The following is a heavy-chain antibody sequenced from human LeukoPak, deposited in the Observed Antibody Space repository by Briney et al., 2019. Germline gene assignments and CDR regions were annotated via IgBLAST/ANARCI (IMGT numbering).Heavy chain of an antibody. D-gene: IGHD5-18*01. CDR2: INSDGSST. CDR1: GFTFSSYW. V-gene: IGHV3-74*01. CDR3: APPGDTAMVNY. J-gene: IGHJ4*02. Sequence: GGSLRLSCAASGFTFSSYWMHWVRQAPGKGLVWVSRINSDGSSTSYADSVKGRFTISRDNAKNTLYLQMSSLRAEDTAVYYCAPPGDTAMVNYWGQGTLVTVPS.